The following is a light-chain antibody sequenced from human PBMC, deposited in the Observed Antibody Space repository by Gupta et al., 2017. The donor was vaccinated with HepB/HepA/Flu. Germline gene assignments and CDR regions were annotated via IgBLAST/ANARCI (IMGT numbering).Light chain of an antibody. CDR3: QSPDKSGTYVL. Sequence: SYELTQPPSVSVSPGQTARITCPGDALPNQYAYWYQQKPGQAPGLVIYRDTERPSGIPERFSGSSSGTTVTLTISGVQAEDEADHYCQSPDKSGTYVLFGGGTKLTVL. V-gene: IGLV3-25*03. CDR1: ALPNQY. J-gene: IGLJ2*01. CDR2: RDT.